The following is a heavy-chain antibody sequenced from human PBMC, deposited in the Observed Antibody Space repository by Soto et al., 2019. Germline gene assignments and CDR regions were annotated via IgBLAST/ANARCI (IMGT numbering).Heavy chain of an antibody. J-gene: IGHJ6*02. Sequence: ASVKVSCKASGYTFTGYYMHWVRQAPGQGLEWMGWINPNSGGTNYAQKFQGWVTMTRDTSISTAYMELSRLRSDDTAVYYCARETGITIFGVETSREPYYGMDVWGQGTTVTVSS. D-gene: IGHD3-3*01. CDR2: INPNSGGT. CDR1: GYTFTGYY. CDR3: ARETGITIFGVETSREPYYGMDV. V-gene: IGHV1-2*04.